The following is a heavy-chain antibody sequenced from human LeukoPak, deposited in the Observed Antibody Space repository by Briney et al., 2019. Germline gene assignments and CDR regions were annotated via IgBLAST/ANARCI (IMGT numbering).Heavy chain of an antibody. CDR1: GFTLSSNY. J-gene: IGHJ6*02. D-gene: IGHD3-16*01. CDR3: ATYTHWVAGDV. Sequence: GGSLRLSCAASGFTLSSNYMSWVRQAPGKGLEWVANMNQDGSAKGYVDSVKGRFTISRDNARNSLYLQMSSLRPEDTAVYYCATYTHWVAGDVWGQGTTVTVSS. CDR2: MNQDGSAK. V-gene: IGHV3-7*01.